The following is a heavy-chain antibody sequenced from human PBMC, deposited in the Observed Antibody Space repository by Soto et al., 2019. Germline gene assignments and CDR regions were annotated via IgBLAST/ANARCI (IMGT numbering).Heavy chain of an antibody. J-gene: IGHJ3*02. Sequence: QVQLQESGPGLVKPSQTLSLTCTVSGDSISIGDYYWSWIRQPPGKGLEWIGYIYYSGNTYYNPSLKSRITISVDMSKNQSSLKLSSVTAADTAVYYCARAVDSCGFPEAFDIWGQGTMVTVSS. CDR2: IYYSGNT. V-gene: IGHV4-30-4*01. D-gene: IGHD6-19*01. CDR3: ARAVDSCGFPEAFDI. CDR1: GDSISIGDYY.